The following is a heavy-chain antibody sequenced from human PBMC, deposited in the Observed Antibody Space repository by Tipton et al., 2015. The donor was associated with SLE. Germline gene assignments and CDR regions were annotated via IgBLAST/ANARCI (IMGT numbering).Heavy chain of an antibody. Sequence: TLSLTCTVSGGSVSSYYWSWIRQPPGKGLEWIGSIYHSGSTYYNPSLKSRVTISVDTSKNQFSLKQNSVTAADTAVYYCARAVKQQLVRTSKWVYYMDVWGKGTTVTVSS. CDR3: ARAVKQQLVRTSKWVYYMDV. D-gene: IGHD6-13*01. V-gene: IGHV4-59*02. CDR1: GGSVSSYY. CDR2: IYHSGST. J-gene: IGHJ6*03.